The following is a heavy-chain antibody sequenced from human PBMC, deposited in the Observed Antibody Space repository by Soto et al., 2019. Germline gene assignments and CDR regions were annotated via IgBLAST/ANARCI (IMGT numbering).Heavy chain of an antibody. CDR3: VRGRWNYDGMDV. V-gene: IGHV6-1*01. CDR2: TYYRSEWSY. Sequence: PSQTLSLTFAISGDSVSGKSTAWNWIRQSPSRGLEWLGRTYYRSEWSYDYAQSVKSRISINPDTLKNQFSLQLNSVTPEDTAVYYCVRGRWNYDGMDVWGQGTTVTVSS. CDR1: GDSVSGKSTA. J-gene: IGHJ6*02. D-gene: IGHD2-15*01.